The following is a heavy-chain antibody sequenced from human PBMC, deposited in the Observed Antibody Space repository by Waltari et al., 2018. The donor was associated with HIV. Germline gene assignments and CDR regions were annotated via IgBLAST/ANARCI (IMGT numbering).Heavy chain of an antibody. V-gene: IGHV1-46*01. J-gene: IGHJ4*02. D-gene: IGHD6-19*01. Sequence: QVQLVQSGAEVKKPGASVKISCKASGYTFTSYYIHWVRQAPGQGLEWMGIINPRGGSTTYAQKFQGRVTMTRDTSTSTVYMELSSLRSEDTAVYYCARDQTSGSGWYSFDYWGQGTLVTVSS. CDR1: GYTFTSYY. CDR2: INPRGGST. CDR3: ARDQTSGSGWYSFDY.